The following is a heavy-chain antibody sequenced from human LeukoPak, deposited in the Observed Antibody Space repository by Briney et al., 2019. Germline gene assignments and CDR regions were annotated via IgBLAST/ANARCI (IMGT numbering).Heavy chain of an antibody. Sequence: PGGSLRLSCAASGFTLSVYWMTWVRQAPGKGLEWVANIKQDGSERYYVDSVKGRFTISRDNAKNSLYLQMNSLRVEDTAVYYCARGIVVVTKTAWFDPWGQGTRVTVSS. J-gene: IGHJ5*02. D-gene: IGHD3-22*01. CDR3: ARGIVVVTKTAWFDP. CDR2: IKQDGSER. V-gene: IGHV3-7*05. CDR1: GFTLSVYW.